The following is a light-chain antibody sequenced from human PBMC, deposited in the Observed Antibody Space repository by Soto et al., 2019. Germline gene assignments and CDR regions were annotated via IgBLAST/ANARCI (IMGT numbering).Light chain of an antibody. CDR2: GNS. CDR3: QSYDSSVTLRV. CDR1: SSNIGAGYD. V-gene: IGLV1-40*01. J-gene: IGLJ1*01. Sequence: QLVLTQPPSVSGAPGQRVTISCTGSSSNIGAGYDVHWYQQLPGTAPKLLIYGNSNRPSGVPDRFSGSKSGTSASLAITGLQADDEADYYCQSYDSSVTLRVFGTGTNVTVL.